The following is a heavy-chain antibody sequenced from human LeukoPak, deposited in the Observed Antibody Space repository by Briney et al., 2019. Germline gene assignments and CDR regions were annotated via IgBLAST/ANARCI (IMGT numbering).Heavy chain of an antibody. J-gene: IGHJ4*02. CDR1: GYPFTLYD. CDR2: INPMGMR. Sequence: ASVKVSCKASGYPFTLYDINWVRQAAGQGLEWVGWINPMGMRAYAQKFQGRVSMTTNTSINTAYMELSSLRSDDTAVYYCARGRQSELWGQGTLVTVSS. CDR3: ARGRQSEL. D-gene: IGHD1-7*01. V-gene: IGHV1-8*01.